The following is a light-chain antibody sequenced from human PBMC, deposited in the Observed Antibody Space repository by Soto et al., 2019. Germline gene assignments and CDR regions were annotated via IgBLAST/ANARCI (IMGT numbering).Light chain of an antibody. V-gene: IGLV2-14*01. J-gene: IGLJ1*01. CDR2: DVS. Sequence: LTQPASVSGSPGQSITISCTGTSSDVGGYNYVSWYQQHPGKAPKLMIYDVSNRPSGVSNRFSGSKSGNTASLTISGLQAEDEADYYCSSYTSSSTLSYVFGTGTKVT. CDR3: SSYTSSSTLSYV. CDR1: SSDVGGYNY.